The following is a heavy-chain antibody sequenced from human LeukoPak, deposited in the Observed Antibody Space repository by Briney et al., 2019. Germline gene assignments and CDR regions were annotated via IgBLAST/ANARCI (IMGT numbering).Heavy chain of an antibody. CDR3: ARETYYYDSSGYLFDY. J-gene: IGHJ4*02. CDR2: ISSSGSTI. CDR1: GLTFSSYE. Sequence: PGGSLRLSCAASGLTFSSYEMNWVRQAPGKGLEWVSYISSSGSTIYYADSVKGRFTISRDNAKNSLYLQMNSLRAEDTAVYYCARETYYYDSSGYLFDYWGQGTLVTVSS. V-gene: IGHV3-48*03. D-gene: IGHD3-22*01.